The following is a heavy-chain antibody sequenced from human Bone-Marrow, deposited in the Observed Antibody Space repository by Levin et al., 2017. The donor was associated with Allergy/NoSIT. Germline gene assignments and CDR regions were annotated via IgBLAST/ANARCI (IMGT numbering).Heavy chain of an antibody. CDR1: GFTFSSYA. CDR2: ISSSGDGT. Sequence: PGGSLRLSCVASGFTFSSYAMSWVRQAPGKGLEWVSGISSSGDGTFDADSVKGRFTISRDNSKNTLYLQITSLRAEDTAVYYCAKDLRITLRVVATTTPGDALDFWGQGTRVTVSP. V-gene: IGHV3-23*01. CDR3: AKDLRITLRVVATTTPGDALDF. D-gene: IGHD3-22*01. J-gene: IGHJ3*01.